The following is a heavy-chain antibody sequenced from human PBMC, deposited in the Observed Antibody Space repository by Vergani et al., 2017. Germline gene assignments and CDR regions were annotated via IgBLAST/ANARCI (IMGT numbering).Heavy chain of an antibody. Sequence: QVQLVESGGGVVQRGGSLRLSCATSGFTLSNYDMQWIRQGPGKGREFVAFIQFDGSNQYCADSVKGRFTLSRDFSKNTLYLQMNSLRTDDTATYYCAKHFRGWGIDYWGQGTQVIVSS. CDR1: GFTLSNYD. V-gene: IGHV3-30*02. D-gene: IGHD3-16*01. J-gene: IGHJ4*02. CDR2: IQFDGSNQ. CDR3: AKHFRGWGIDY.